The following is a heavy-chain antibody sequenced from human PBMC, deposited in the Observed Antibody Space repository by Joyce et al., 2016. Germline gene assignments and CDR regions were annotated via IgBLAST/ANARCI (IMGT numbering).Heavy chain of an antibody. Sequence: QVLLVQSGPAQKEPGASMTLSCKTSGYSFTNYALNWGRQAPGQGLEWMGRNHAGNGGNIFSHKFYDIVPITTDTSAGTVYMEMRDLTSADTATYYCTISLPHRDGDKRATDIWGQGTLVTVSS. V-gene: IGHV1-3*05. CDR3: TISLPHRDGDKRATDI. CDR1: GYSFTNYA. J-gene: IGHJ4*02. CDR2: NHAGNGGN.